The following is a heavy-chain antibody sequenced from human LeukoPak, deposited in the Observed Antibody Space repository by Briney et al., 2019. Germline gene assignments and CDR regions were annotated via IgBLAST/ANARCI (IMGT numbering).Heavy chain of an antibody. V-gene: IGHV3-74*01. CDR3: TRDPIAVAGTYYYGMDV. D-gene: IGHD6-19*01. Sequence: GGSLRLSCAAPGFIFSNYWMHWVRQVPGSGLVWVSRINTDGSRTDYADSVKGRITISRDNAKNAVFLQMNSLRADDTGVYYCTRDPIAVAGTYYYGMDVWGQGTTVTVSS. J-gene: IGHJ6*02. CDR2: INTDGSRT. CDR1: GFIFSNYW.